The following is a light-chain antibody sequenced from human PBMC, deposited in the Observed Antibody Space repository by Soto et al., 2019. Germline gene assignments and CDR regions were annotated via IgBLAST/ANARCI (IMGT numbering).Light chain of an antibody. J-gene: IGLJ3*02. CDR2: DVS. V-gene: IGLV2-14*01. CDR3: SSYTSSGTLV. Sequence: QSALTQTASVSGSPGQSITISCSGTSSDVGGYDYVSWYQQHPGKAPKLVIYDVSNRPSGVSNRFSGSKSGNTASLTISGLQAEDEADYYCSSYTSSGTLVFGGGTQLTVL. CDR1: SSDVGGYDY.